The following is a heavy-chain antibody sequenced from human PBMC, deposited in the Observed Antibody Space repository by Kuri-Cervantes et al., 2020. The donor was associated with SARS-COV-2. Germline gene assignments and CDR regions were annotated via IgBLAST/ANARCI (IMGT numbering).Heavy chain of an antibody. J-gene: IGHJ6*03. D-gene: IGHD3-3*01. CDR3: ARGSVGAIFGVVTHYYYMDV. Sequence: LSCTVSGGSIRSGSYYWSWIRQPAGKGLEWIGRIYTSGSTNYNPSLKSRVTISVDTSKNQFSLKLSSVTAADTAVYYCARGSVGAIFGVVTHYYYMDVWGKGTTVTVSS. CDR2: IYTSGST. CDR1: GGSIRSGSYY. V-gene: IGHV4-61*02.